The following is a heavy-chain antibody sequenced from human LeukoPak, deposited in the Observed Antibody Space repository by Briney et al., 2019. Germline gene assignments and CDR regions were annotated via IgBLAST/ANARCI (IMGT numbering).Heavy chain of an antibody. V-gene: IGHV3-72*01. CDR1: GFTFSDHY. CDR3: ARVTSVGYLDP. D-gene: IGHD2-15*01. J-gene: IGHJ5*02. Sequence: GGSLRLSCAASGFTFSDHYMDWVRQAPGKGLEWVGRTRNKANSYTTEYAASVKGRFTISRDDSKNSLYLQMNSLRTEDTAVYYCARVTSVGYLDPWGQGTLVTVSP. CDR2: TRNKANSYTT.